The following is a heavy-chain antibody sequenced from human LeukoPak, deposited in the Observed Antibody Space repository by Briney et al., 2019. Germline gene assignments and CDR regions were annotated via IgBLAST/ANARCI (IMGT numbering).Heavy chain of an antibody. J-gene: IGHJ4*02. V-gene: IGHV3-23*01. CDR2: IGDDDGST. CDR3: AKDRGYSGYDALDY. D-gene: IGHD5-12*01. CDR1: GFTFSSYA. Sequence: PGGSLRLSCAASGFTFSSYAMTWVRQAPGKGLEWVSAIGDDDGSTHYADSVRGRFAISRDNSMNTMYLQMTSLRAEDTAVYYCAKDRGYSGYDALDYWGQGTLVTVSS.